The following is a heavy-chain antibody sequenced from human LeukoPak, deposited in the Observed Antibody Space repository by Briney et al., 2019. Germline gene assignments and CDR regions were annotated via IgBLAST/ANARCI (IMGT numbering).Heavy chain of an antibody. J-gene: IGHJ4*02. CDR3: TTDWAISGGYYVDY. D-gene: IGHD1-26*01. CDR2: IKSKTDGGTT. CDR1: GFTFNNAW. V-gene: IGHV3-15*01. Sequence: KPGGSLRLSCAASGFTFNNAWMSWVRQAPGKGLEWVGRIKSKTDGGTTDYAAPVKGRFTISRDDSKSTQYLQMNSLKTDDTAVYYCTTDWAISGGYYVDYWGQGTLVTVSS.